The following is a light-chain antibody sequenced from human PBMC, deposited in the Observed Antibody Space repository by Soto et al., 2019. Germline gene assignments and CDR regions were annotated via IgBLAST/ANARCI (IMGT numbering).Light chain of an antibody. CDR2: DAT. CDR1: QSVSSN. V-gene: IGKV3-15*01. Sequence: VSQGDRATLSCGASQSVSSNYLAWYQQRPGLAPRLLIYDATNRATGIPARFSGSGSGTEFTLTISSLQSEDFAVYFCQQYNNWPPWTFGPGTKVDIK. J-gene: IGKJ1*01. CDR3: QQYNNWPPWT.